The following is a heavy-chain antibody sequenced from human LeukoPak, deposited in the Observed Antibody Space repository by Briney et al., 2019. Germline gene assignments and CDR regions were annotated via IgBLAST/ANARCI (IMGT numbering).Heavy chain of an antibody. CDR3: ARVGSGYDPLDY. CDR1: EFTFTSNS. Sequence: PGGSLRPSYAASEFTFTSNSMNWVRQAPGNGMERVSSISSSSSYIYYADSVKGRFTISRDNAKNSLYLQMNSLRAEDTAVYYCARVGSGYDPLDYWGQGTLVTVSS. D-gene: IGHD5-12*01. J-gene: IGHJ4*02. V-gene: IGHV3-21*01. CDR2: ISSSSSYI.